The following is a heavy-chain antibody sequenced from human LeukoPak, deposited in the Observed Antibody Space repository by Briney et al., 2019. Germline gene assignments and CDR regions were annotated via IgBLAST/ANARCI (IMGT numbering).Heavy chain of an antibody. CDR3: ARDTLLGGLGYYYMDV. D-gene: IGHD3-16*01. V-gene: IGHV4-39*07. CDR1: GGSISSSSYY. Sequence: SSETLSLTCTVSGGSISSSSYYWGWIRQPPGKGLEWIGNLYYSGSTYYNPSLKSRVTISVDTSKNQFSLKLSSVTAADTAVYYCARDTLLGGLGYYYMDVWGKGTTVTISS. J-gene: IGHJ6*03. CDR2: LYYSGST.